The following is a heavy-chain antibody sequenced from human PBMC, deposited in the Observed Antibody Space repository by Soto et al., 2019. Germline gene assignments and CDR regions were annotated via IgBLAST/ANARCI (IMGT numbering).Heavy chain of an antibody. CDR2: ISAYNGNT. J-gene: IGHJ6*02. D-gene: IGHD5-12*01. Sequence: QVQLVQSGAEVKKPGASVKVSCKASGYTFTSYGISWVRQAPGQGLDWMGWISAYNGNTNYAQKLQGRVTMTTDTTTSTAYMELRSLRSDDTAVYYCARDQVEMATEESYYGMDVWGQGTTVTVSS. CDR1: GYTFTSYG. V-gene: IGHV1-18*01. CDR3: ARDQVEMATEESYYGMDV.